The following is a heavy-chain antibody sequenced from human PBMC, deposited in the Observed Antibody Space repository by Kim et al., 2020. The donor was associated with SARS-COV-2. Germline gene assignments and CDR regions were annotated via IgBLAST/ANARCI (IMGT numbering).Heavy chain of an antibody. J-gene: IGHJ4*02. CDR3: ARDAISDDYGGNS. Sequence: YANSGRGRFTSSRDMAKNSLYLQMNSLRAEETAVYYCARDAISDDYGGNSWSQGTLVTVSS. V-gene: IGHV3-11*04. D-gene: IGHD4-17*01.